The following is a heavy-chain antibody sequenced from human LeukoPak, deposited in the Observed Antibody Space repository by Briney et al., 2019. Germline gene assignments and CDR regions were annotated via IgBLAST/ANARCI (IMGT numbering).Heavy chain of an antibody. J-gene: IGHJ5*02. D-gene: IGHD6-13*01. CDR2: INHSGST. V-gene: IGHV4-34*01. CDR1: GGSISSYY. CDR3: ARYQQLVNWFDP. Sequence: SETLSLTCIVSGGSISSYYWSWIRQPPGKGLEWIGEINHSGSTNFNPSLKSRLTISVDTSKNQFSLKLSSVTAADTAVYYCARYQQLVNWFDPWGQGTLVTDSS.